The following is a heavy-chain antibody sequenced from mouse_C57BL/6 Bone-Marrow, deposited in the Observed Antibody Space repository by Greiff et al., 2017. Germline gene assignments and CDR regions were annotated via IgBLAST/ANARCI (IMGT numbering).Heavy chain of an antibody. D-gene: IGHD1-1*01. J-gene: IGHJ3*01. Sequence: QVQLQQSDAELVKPGASVKISCKVSGYTFTDHTIHWMKQRPEQGLEWIGYISPSDGSTKYNEKFKGKATLTADKSSSTAYMQLNILTSEDSAVYCCARVHYYVSRAWFAYWGQGTLVTVSA. CDR2: ISPSDGST. CDR3: ARVHYYVSRAWFAY. V-gene: IGHV1-78*01. CDR1: GYTFTDHT.